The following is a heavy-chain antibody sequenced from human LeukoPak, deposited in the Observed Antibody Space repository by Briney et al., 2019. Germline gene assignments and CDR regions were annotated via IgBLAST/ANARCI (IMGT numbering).Heavy chain of an antibody. Sequence: ASVKVSCKASGYTFTSYGISWVRQAPGQGLEWMGWISAYNGNTNYAQKLQGRVTMTTDTSTSTAYMELRSLRSDDTAVYYCARSHYYDSSGYPPDFDYWGQGTLVTVSS. D-gene: IGHD3-22*01. CDR1: GYTFTSYG. CDR3: ARSHYYDSSGYPPDFDY. J-gene: IGHJ4*02. V-gene: IGHV1-18*01. CDR2: ISAYNGNT.